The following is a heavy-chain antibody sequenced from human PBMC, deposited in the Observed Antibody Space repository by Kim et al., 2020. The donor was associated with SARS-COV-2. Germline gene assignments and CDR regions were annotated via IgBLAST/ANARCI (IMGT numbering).Heavy chain of an antibody. D-gene: IGHD2-21*02. CDR2: IYYSGST. J-gene: IGHJ2*01. CDR3: ARHIVVVTVPAFWYFDL. V-gene: IGHV4-39*01. Sequence: SETLSLTCTVSGGSISSSSYYWGWIRQPPGKGLEWIGSIYYSGSTYYNPSLKSRVTISVDTSKNQFSLKLSSVTAADTAVYYCARHIVVVTVPAFWYFDLWGRGTLVTVSS. CDR1: GGSISSSSYY.